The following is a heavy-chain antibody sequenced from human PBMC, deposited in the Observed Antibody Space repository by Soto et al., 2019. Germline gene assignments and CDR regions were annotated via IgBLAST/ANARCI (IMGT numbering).Heavy chain of an antibody. Sequence: EVQLLESGGGLVQPGGSLRLSCAASGFTFSTYTMSWVRQGPGKGLEWVSGISSSGGSTVYADSVKGRFTISRDNFKNTLYLQMNSLRAEDTAVYYCAKGWGDYWGQGTPVTVS. CDR2: ISSSGGST. J-gene: IGHJ4*02. D-gene: IGHD7-27*01. V-gene: IGHV3-23*01. CDR1: GFTFSTYT. CDR3: AKGWGDY.